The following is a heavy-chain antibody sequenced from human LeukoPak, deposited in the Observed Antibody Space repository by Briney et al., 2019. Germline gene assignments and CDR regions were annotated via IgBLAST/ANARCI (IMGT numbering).Heavy chain of an antibody. CDR2: ISYDGSNK. Sequence: GGSLRLSCAASGFTFSSYATHWVRQAPGKGLEWVAVISYDGSNKYYADSVKGRFTISRDNSKNTLYLQMNSLRAEDTAVYYCARALEYFDWLLFPPAGYWGQGTLVTVSS. D-gene: IGHD3-9*01. V-gene: IGHV3-30-3*01. CDR3: ARALEYFDWLLFPPAGY. CDR1: GFTFSSYA. J-gene: IGHJ4*02.